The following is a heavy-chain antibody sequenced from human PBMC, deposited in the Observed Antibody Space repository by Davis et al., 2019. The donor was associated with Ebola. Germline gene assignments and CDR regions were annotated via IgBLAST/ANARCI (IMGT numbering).Heavy chain of an antibody. Sequence: GESLKISCKTSGYSFTNHWIGWVRQMPGMGLEWMGIIFPGDSDTRYSPSFQGQVTISADKSISTAYLQWSSLKASDTAMYYCARPRGYCSDSSCYVDFWGQGTLVTVSS. D-gene: IGHD2-15*01. CDR1: GYSFTNHW. CDR3: ARPRGYCSDSSCYVDF. J-gene: IGHJ4*02. CDR2: IFPGDSDT. V-gene: IGHV5-51*01.